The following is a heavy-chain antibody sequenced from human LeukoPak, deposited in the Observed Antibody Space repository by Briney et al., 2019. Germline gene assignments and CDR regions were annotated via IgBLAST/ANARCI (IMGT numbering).Heavy chain of an antibody. CDR1: GYTFTGYY. J-gene: IGHJ5*02. D-gene: IGHD6-19*01. CDR3: SPRAGTRGFDP. CDR2: INPNSGGT. Sequence: ASVKVSCKASGYTFTGYYMHWVRQAPGQGLEWMGWINPNSGGTNYAQKFQGRVTMTSDTSISTAYMELSRLRSDDTAVYYCSPRAGTRGFDPWGQGTLVTVSS. V-gene: IGHV1-2*02.